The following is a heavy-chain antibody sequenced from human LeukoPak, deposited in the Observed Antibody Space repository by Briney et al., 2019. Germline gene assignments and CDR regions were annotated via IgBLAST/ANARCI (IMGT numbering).Heavy chain of an antibody. CDR2: IYWDDDK. Sequence: ESGPTLVNPTQALTLTCTFSGFSLSTSGVGVGWIRQPPGKALEWLALIYWDDDKRYSPSLKSRLTITKDTSKNQVVLTMTNMDPVDTATYYCAPTYYYDSSGYYSGCWFDPWGQGTLVTVSS. CDR1: GFSLSTSGVG. J-gene: IGHJ5*02. CDR3: APTYYYDSSGYYSGCWFDP. D-gene: IGHD3-22*01. V-gene: IGHV2-5*02.